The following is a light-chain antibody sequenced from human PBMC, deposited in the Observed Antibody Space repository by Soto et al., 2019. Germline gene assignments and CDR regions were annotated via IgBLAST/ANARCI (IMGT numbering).Light chain of an antibody. V-gene: IGLV2-14*01. CDR1: SSDIGYYNY. CDR2: EVS. CDR3: SSYTTTNTLV. J-gene: IGLJ3*02. Sequence: QSALTQPASVSGSPGQSITISCTGTSSDIGYYNYVSWYQQHPGKAPKLMIYEVSNRPSGVSNRFSGSKSGNTASLTISGLQAEDEADYYCSSYTTTNTLVFGGGTK.